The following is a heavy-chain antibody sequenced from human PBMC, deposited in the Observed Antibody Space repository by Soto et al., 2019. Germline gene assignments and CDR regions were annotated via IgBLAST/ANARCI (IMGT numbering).Heavy chain of an antibody. D-gene: IGHD3-22*01. CDR3: ASSYSGYLDN. V-gene: IGHV4-31*03. Sequence: QVQLQESGPGLVKPSQTLSLSCTVSGGSISVSAYYWNWIRQHPGKVVEWITYIYYTGNSYYNPFFKSRLTISVDTSKYYFSLRLNSVTDAATAIYYCASSYSGYLDNWGQGTLVSVSS. CDR1: GGSISVSAYY. J-gene: IGHJ4*02. CDR2: IYYTGNS.